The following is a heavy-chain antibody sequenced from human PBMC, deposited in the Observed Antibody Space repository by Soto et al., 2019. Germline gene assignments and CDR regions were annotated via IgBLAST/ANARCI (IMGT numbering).Heavy chain of an antibody. D-gene: IGHD1-7*01. J-gene: IGHJ3*02. Sequence: PVESLKISCKGSGYIFSNYWIGCWLQMPVKGLEWMGIIYPDDSDTRYRPSFQGQVTISADKSSSTAYLQWSSLQASDTAMYFCARQQVTGELTAFDIWGQGTKVTVSS. CDR1: GYIFSNYW. V-gene: IGHV5-51*01. CDR3: ARQQVTGELTAFDI. CDR2: IYPDDSDT.